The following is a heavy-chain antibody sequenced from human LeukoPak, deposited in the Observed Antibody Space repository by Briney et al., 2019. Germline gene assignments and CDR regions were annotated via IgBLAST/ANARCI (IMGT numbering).Heavy chain of an antibody. CDR2: INPKSGGT. D-gene: IGHD3-22*01. CDR1: GYTFTGYY. J-gene: IGHJ5*02. Sequence: ASVKVSCKASGYTFTGYYMHWVRQAPGQGLEWMGWINPKSGGTNYAEKFQGRVTMTRDTSISTAYMEVIRLRSDDTAVYYCARDPVMGGSGYYYHPWGQGTLVTVSS. CDR3: ARDPVMGGSGYYYHP. V-gene: IGHV1-2*02.